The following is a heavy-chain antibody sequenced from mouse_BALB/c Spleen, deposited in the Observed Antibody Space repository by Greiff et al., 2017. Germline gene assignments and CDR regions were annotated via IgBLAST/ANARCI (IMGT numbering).Heavy chain of an antibody. CDR2: INPYNGAT. CDR1: GYSFTGYY. J-gene: IGHJ4*01. Sequence: VQLQESGPELAKPGASVKISCKASGYSFTGYYMHWVKQSHGKSLEWIGRINPYNGATSYNQNFKDKASLTVDTSSSTAYMELHSLTSEDSAVYYCAKSYSNFYYAMDYWGQGTSVTVSS. V-gene: IGHV1-31*01. CDR3: AKSYSNFYYAMDY. D-gene: IGHD2-5*01.